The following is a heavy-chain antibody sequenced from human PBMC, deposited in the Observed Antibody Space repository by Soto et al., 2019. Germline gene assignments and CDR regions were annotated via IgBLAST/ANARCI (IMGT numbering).Heavy chain of an antibody. V-gene: IGHV4-39*01. CDR3: ARSTYDFWSGYQSYYYYYGMDV. D-gene: IGHD3-3*01. Sequence: SETLSLTCTVSGGSISSSSYYWGWIRQPPGKGLEWIGSIYYSGSTYYNPSLKSRVTISVGTSKNQFSLKLSSVTAADTAVYYCARSTYDFWSGYQSYYYYYGMDVWGQGTTVTVSS. CDR2: IYYSGST. J-gene: IGHJ6*02. CDR1: GGSISSSSYY.